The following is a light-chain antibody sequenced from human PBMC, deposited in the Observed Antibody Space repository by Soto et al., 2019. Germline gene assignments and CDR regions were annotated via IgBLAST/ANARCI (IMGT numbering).Light chain of an antibody. Sequence: QSALTQPASVSGSPGLSIAISCTGTSRDVGGYNSVSWYQQQPGKVPKLMIYDVSNRRSGVSNRFSGSKSGNTASLTISGLQSEDEGDYCCSSYATGGSYVFVAGTKLTVL. V-gene: IGLV2-14*01. CDR2: DVS. CDR1: SRDVGGYNS. CDR3: SSYATGGSYV. J-gene: IGLJ1*01.